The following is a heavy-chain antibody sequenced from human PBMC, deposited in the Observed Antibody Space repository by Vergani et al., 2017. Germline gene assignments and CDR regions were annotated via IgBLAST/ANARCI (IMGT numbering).Heavy chain of an antibody. Sequence: KESGPALVKPTQTLTLTCSLSGFSLSSGGMRVSWIRQPQGKGLEWIAYMYSNAATHHNPSLKSRTTISVDTSKNQFSLKLTSVTAADTAVYYCARGGSNSWYRFWGQGTLVTVSS. V-gene: IGHV4-30-4*08. CDR3: ARGGSNSWYRF. CDR2: MYSNAAT. CDR1: GFSLSSGGMR. D-gene: IGHD6-13*01. J-gene: IGHJ4*02.